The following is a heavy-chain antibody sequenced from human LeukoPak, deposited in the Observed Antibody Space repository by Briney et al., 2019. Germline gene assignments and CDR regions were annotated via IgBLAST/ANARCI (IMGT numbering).Heavy chain of an antibody. CDR3: ASLRHDYSNYGLSDGMDV. CDR2: INPNSGGT. CDR1: GYTFTGYY. D-gene: IGHD4-11*01. Sequence: ASVKVSCKASGYTFTGYYMHWVRQAPGQGLEWMGRINPNSGGTNYAQKFQGRVTMTRDTSISTAYMELSRLRSGDTAVYYCASLRHDYSNYGLSDGMDVWGQGTTVTVSS. V-gene: IGHV1-2*06. J-gene: IGHJ6*02.